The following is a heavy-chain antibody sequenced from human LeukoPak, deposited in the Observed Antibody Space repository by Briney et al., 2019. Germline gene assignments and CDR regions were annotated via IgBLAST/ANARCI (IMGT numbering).Heavy chain of an antibody. D-gene: IGHD5-24*01. CDR1: GGTFSSYA. V-gene: IGHV1-69*13. Sequence: GASVKVSCKASGGTFSSYAISWVRQAPGQGLEWMGGIIPIFGTANYAQKFQGRVTITADESTSTAYMELSSLRSEDTAVYYCAREGVEMATIGGTFYYYYYYMDVWGKGTTVTISS. CDR3: AREGVEMATIGGTFYYYYYYMDV. CDR2: IIPIFGTA. J-gene: IGHJ6*03.